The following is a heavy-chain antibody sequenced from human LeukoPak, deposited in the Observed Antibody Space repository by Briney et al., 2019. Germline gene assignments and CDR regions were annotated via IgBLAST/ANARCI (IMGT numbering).Heavy chain of an antibody. D-gene: IGHD3-22*01. CDR3: ARGIYDSSGYYPYYYYYYMDV. CDR1: GYTFTSYG. CDR2: INPYNGNT. V-gene: IGHV1-18*01. J-gene: IGHJ6*03. Sequence: GAPVKVSCKASGYTFTSYGMSWVRQAPGKGLEWMGWINPYNGNTNYAQQLQGRVTMNTDTCMSTAYMELRSLRSDDTGVYYCARGIYDSSGYYPYYYYYYMDVWGKGTTVTVSS.